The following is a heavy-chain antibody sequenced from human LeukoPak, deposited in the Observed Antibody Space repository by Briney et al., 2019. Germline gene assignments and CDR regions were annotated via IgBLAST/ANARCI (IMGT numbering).Heavy chain of an antibody. CDR3: ARDSGVLRFGELLRN. J-gene: IGHJ4*02. V-gene: IGHV1-69*13. D-gene: IGHD3-10*01. Sequence: SVKVSCKASGGTFSSYAISWVRQAPGQGLEWTGGIIPIFGTANYAQKFQGRVTITADESTSTAYMELSSLRSEDTAVYYCARDSGVLRFGELLRNWGQGTLVTVSS. CDR2: IIPIFGTA. CDR1: GGTFSSYA.